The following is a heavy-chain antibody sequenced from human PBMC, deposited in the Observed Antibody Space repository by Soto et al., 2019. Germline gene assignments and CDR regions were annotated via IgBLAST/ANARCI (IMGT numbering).Heavy chain of an antibody. CDR3: ARVFGSIDY. V-gene: IGHV1-8*01. D-gene: IGHD2-21*01. Sequence: TGHAQKFQGRVTMTRDTSTSTAYMELSSLRSEDTAVYYCARVFGSIDYWGQGTLVTVSS. CDR2: T. J-gene: IGHJ4*02.